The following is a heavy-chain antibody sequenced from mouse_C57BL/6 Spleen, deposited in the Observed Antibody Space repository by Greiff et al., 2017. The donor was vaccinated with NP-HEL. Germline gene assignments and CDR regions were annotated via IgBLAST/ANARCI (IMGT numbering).Heavy chain of an antibody. D-gene: IGHD1-3*01. V-gene: IGHV1-42*01. CDR1: GYSFTGYY. Sequence: EVQLQESGPELVKPGASVKISCKASGYSFTGYYMNWVKQSPEKSLEWIGEINPSTGGTTYNQKFKAKATLTGDKSSSTAYMQLRRLTSEDSAVYYSARTVEALGWCFDVWGTGTTVTVSS. CDR2: INPSTGGT. CDR3: ARTVEALGWCFDV. J-gene: IGHJ1*03.